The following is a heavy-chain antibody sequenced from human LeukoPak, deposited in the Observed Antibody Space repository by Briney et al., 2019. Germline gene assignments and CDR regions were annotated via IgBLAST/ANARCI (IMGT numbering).Heavy chain of an antibody. CDR2: IYHSGST. J-gene: IGHJ4*02. D-gene: IGHD6-19*01. V-gene: IGHV4-38-2*02. Sequence: PSETLSLTCTVSGYSISSGYYWGWIRQPPGKGLEWIGSIYHSGSTYYNPSLKSRVTISVDTSKNQFSLKLSSVTAADTAVYYCARDLWAVAGTVNDYWGQGTLVTVSS. CDR3: ARDLWAVAGTVNDY. CDR1: GYSISSGYY.